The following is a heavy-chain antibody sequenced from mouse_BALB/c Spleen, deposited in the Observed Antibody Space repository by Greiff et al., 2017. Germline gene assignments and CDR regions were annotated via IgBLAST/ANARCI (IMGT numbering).Heavy chain of an antibody. Sequence: VQLVESGAELVRPGVSVKISCKGSGYTFTDYAMHWVKQSHAKSLEWIGVISTYYGDASYNQKFKGKATMTVDKSSSTAYMELARLTSEDSAIYYCARGRGYGDAMDYWGQGTSVTVSS. V-gene: IGHV1S137*01. CDR2: ISTYYGDA. CDR1: GYTFTDYA. CDR3: ARGRGYGDAMDY. D-gene: IGHD2-10*02. J-gene: IGHJ4*01.